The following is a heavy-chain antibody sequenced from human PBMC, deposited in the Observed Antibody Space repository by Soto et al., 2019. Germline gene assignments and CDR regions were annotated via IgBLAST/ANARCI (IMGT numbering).Heavy chain of an antibody. CDR2: ISAYNGNT. J-gene: IGHJ4*02. Sequence: ASVKVSCKASGYLFNYYGISWVRQAPGQGLEWMGWISAYNGNTNFALKLQGRVTLTKDTFTSTAYMELRSLRSDDTAVYYCARDSDYIMDYWGQGTHVTVSS. CDR1: GYLFNYYG. D-gene: IGHD4-17*01. V-gene: IGHV1-18*01. CDR3: ARDSDYIMDY.